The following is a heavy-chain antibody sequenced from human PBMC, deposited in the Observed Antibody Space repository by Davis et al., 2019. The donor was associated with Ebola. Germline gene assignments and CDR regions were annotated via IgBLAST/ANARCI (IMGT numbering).Heavy chain of an antibody. J-gene: IGHJ6*02. CDR3: ARLCIAAAGTDYYYYGMDV. D-gene: IGHD6-13*01. V-gene: IGHV4-39*07. CDR2: INHSGRT. Sequence: SETLSLTCSVSGGSISSSNHYWSCIRQPPGKGLEWIGEINHSGRTNYNPSLKSRVTISVNTSKNQFSLKLSSVTAADTAVYYCARLCIAAAGTDYYYYGMDVWGQGATVTVSS. CDR1: GGSISSSNHY.